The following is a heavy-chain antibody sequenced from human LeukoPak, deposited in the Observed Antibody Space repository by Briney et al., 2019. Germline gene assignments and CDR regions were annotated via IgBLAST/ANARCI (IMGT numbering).Heavy chain of an antibody. CDR3: AKEGTYSSSWYNWFDP. Sequence: GGSLRLSCAASGFTFSSHAMHWVRQAPGKGLERMSIISTDGNDADYVDSVKGRFTISRDNSKNTLYLQMNSLRAEDTAVYYCAKEGTYSSSWYNWFDPWGQGTLVTVSS. CDR2: ISTDGNDA. D-gene: IGHD6-13*01. V-gene: IGHV3-30*18. CDR1: GFTFSSHA. J-gene: IGHJ5*02.